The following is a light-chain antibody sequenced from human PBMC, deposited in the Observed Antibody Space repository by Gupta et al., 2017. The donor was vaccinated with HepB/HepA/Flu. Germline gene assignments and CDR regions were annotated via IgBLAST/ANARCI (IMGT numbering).Light chain of an antibody. J-gene: IGKJ1*01. CDR1: QSISSW. V-gene: IGKV1-5*03. CDR3: QQYNSYPRT. CDR2: KAS. Sequence: DIHMTQSPATMSASVGDIVTITCRASQSISSWLAWYQQKPGKDPKLLIYKASSLESGDPSRVSGSGSGTEFTLTISSLQPDDFATYYCQQYNSYPRTFGQGTKVEIK.